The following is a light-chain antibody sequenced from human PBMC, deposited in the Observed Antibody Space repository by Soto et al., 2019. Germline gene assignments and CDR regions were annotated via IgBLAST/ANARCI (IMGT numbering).Light chain of an antibody. CDR1: QSITNSY. Sequence: EIVLTQSPGTLSLSPGERATLSCRASQSITNSYLAWYQQKPGQAPRLLVYGASSRATGIPDRFSGSGSGTDFTLTISRLEPEDFAVYYCQQYGSSRFTFGPGTKV. V-gene: IGKV3-20*01. CDR2: GAS. CDR3: QQYGSSRFT. J-gene: IGKJ3*01.